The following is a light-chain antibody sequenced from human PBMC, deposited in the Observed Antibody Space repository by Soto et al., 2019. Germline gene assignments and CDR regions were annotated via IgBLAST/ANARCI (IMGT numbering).Light chain of an antibody. V-gene: IGKV1-27*01. Sequence: DIQMTPSQSSLSASVLYIVNITFRSSQGIAKSLAWYQQKPGKAPKLLIYSASTLQSGVPSRFSGSGSGTDFTLTISSLQPEDVATYYCQKYNGAPPWKFGPGTKVDIK. CDR3: QKYNGAPPWK. J-gene: IGKJ1*01. CDR1: QGIAKS. CDR2: SAS.